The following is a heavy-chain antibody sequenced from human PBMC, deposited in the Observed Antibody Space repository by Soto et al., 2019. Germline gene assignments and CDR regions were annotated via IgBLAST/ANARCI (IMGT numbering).Heavy chain of an antibody. D-gene: IGHD6-19*01. Sequence: GESLKISCKGSGYSFTSYWIGWVRQMPGKGLEWMGIIYPGDSDTRYSPSFQGQVTISADKSISTAYLQWSSLKASDTAMYYCARATISGWYAYYYGMDVWGQGTTVTVS. J-gene: IGHJ6*02. CDR3: ARATISGWYAYYYGMDV. CDR2: IYPGDSDT. CDR1: GYSFTSYW. V-gene: IGHV5-51*01.